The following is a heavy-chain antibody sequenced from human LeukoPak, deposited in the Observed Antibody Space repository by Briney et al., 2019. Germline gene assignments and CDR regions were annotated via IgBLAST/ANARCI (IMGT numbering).Heavy chain of an antibody. D-gene: IGHD3-10*01. J-gene: IGHJ5*02. CDR2: IYYRGST. CDR1: GGSISSYY. Sequence: SETLSLTCTVSGGSISSYYWSWLRQPPGKGLEWIGYIYYRGSTNYNPSLKSRVTISVDTSKNQFSLKLSSVTAADTAVYYCARATMVRGKSFWFDPWGQGTLVTVSS. V-gene: IGHV4-59*01. CDR3: ARATMVRGKSFWFDP.